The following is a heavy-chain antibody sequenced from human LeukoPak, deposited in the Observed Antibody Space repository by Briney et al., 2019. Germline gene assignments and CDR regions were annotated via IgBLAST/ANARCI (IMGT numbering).Heavy chain of an antibody. CDR3: ARDQTTIFGVAQSNWFDP. J-gene: IGHJ5*02. Sequence: SVKVSCKASGGTFSSYAISWVRQAPGQGLEWMGGIIPIFGTANYAQKFQGRVTITTDESTSTAYMELSSLRSEDTAVYYCARDQTTIFGVAQSNWFDPWGQGTLVTVSS. CDR2: IIPIFGTA. V-gene: IGHV1-69*05. CDR1: GGTFSSYA. D-gene: IGHD3-3*01.